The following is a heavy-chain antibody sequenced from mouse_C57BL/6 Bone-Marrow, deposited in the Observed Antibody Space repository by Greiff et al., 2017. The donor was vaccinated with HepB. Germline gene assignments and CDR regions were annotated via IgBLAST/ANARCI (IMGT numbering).Heavy chain of an antibody. J-gene: IGHJ2*01. CDR2: IDPETGGT. V-gene: IGHV1-15*01. D-gene: IGHD2-1*01. CDR3: TRRDLLWDY. CDR1: GYTFTDYE. Sequence: QVQLQQSGAELVRPGASVTLSCKASGYTFTDYEMHWVKQTPVHGLEWIGAIDPETGGTAYNQKFKGKAILTADKSSSIAYMELRSLTSEDSAVYYCTRRDLLWDYWGQGTTLTVSS.